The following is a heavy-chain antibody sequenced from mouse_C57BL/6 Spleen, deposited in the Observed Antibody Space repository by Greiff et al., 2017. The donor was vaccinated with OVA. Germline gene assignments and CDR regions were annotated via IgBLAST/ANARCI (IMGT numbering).Heavy chain of an antibody. CDR3: AREEGAHYGSSYEAMDY. J-gene: IGHJ4*01. Sequence: VQLQQSGPELVKPGASVKMSCKASGYTFTDYNMHWVKQSHGKSLEWIGYINPNNGGTSYNQKFKGKATLTVNKSSSTAYMELRSLTSEDSAVYYCAREEGAHYGSSYEAMDYWGQGTSVTVSS. CDR2: INPNNGGT. V-gene: IGHV1-22*01. CDR1: GYTFTDYN. D-gene: IGHD1-1*01.